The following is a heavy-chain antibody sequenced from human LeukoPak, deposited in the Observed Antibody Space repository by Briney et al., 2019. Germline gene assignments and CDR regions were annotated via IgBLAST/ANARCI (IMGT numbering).Heavy chain of an antibody. V-gene: IGHV3-30-3*01. CDR1: GFTFSRYA. CDR2: ISYDGSNK. J-gene: IGHJ4*02. D-gene: IGHD3-3*01. Sequence: PGGSLRLSCAASGFTFSRYAMHWVRQAPGKGLEWVAVISYDGSNKYYADYVKGRFTISRDNSKNTLYLQMNSLRAEDTAVYYCARSHYDFWSGYYFDYWGQGTLVTVSS. CDR3: ARSHYDFWSGYYFDY.